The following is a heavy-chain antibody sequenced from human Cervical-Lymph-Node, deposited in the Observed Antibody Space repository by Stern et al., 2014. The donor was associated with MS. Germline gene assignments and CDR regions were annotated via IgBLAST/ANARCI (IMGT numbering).Heavy chain of an antibody. CDR2: IWSDGDKK. J-gene: IGHJ4*02. CDR3: ARVARGYCSPTSCYEIDY. Sequence: QVQLVESGGGVVQPGRSLRLSCAASGFTFSSHGMHWVRQAPGKGLEGVAVIWSDGDKKHYADSVQGRFSVSRDNSKNTLFLQMNSLRADDTAVYYCARVARGYCSPTSCYEIDYWGQGTLVTVSS. V-gene: IGHV3-33*01. CDR1: GFTFSSHG. D-gene: IGHD2-2*01.